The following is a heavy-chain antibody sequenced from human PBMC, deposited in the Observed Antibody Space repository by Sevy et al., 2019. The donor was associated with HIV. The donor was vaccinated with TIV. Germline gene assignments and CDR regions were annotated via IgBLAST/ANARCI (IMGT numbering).Heavy chain of an antibody. D-gene: IGHD3-10*01. CDR2: ISGSGGSA. CDR3: AKDGGFGAYHYYGMDV. J-gene: IGHJ6*02. V-gene: IGHV3-23*01. CDR1: GFTFSRYA. Sequence: GGSLRLSCAGSGFTFSRYAMNWVRQAPGKGLQWVSVISGSGGSAYYADSVKGRFTISSDNSKNTVYLEMNSLRAEDTAVYYCAKDGGFGAYHYYGMDVWGQWTTVTVSS.